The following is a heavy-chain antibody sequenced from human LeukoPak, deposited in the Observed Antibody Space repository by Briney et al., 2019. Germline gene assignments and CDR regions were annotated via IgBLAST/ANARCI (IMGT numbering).Heavy chain of an antibody. CDR3: ARAYDFWNLNNWFDP. Sequence: GASVKVSCKASGYTFTDYYLHWVRQAPGQGLEWMGWINPNSGGTNYAQKFQGRVTMTRDTSISTAYMELSRLRSDDTAVYYCARAYDFWNLNNWFDPWGQGTLVTVSS. CDR2: INPNSGGT. CDR1: GYTFTDYY. J-gene: IGHJ5*02. V-gene: IGHV1-2*02. D-gene: IGHD3-3*01.